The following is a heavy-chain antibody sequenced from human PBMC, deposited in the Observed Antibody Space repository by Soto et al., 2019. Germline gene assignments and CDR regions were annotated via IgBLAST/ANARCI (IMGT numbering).Heavy chain of an antibody. CDR3: AKAGSRYYDYVWGSHNTYFDY. Sequence: GGSLRLSCAASGFTFSSYAMSWVRQAPGKGLEWVSAISGSGGSTYYADSVKGRFTISRDNSKNTLYLQMNSLRAEDTAVYYCAKAGSRYYDYVWGSHNTYFDYWGQGTLVTVSS. J-gene: IGHJ4*02. CDR1: GFTFSSYA. V-gene: IGHV3-23*01. CDR2: ISGSGGST. D-gene: IGHD3-16*01.